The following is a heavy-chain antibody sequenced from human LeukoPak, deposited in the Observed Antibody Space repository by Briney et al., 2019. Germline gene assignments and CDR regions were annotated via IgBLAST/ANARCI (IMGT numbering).Heavy chain of an antibody. CDR2: IYDNGNT. J-gene: IGHJ6*03. CDR3: AREEYAFNSHMDF. D-gene: IGHD4-23*01. V-gene: IGHV4-39*07. CDR1: GASVTSTGYC. Sequence: PSETLSLTCTVSGASVTSTGYCWAWLRQPPGKGLEWIGSIYDNGNTYYNPPLTSRVTLSLDTSKNQFSLKLSSVTAADTAVYYCAREEYAFNSHMDFWGKGTTVTVSS.